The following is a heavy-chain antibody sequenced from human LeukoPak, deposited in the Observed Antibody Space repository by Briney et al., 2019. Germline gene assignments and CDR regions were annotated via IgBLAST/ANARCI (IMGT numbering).Heavy chain of an antibody. D-gene: IGHD3-3*01. CDR1: GFTVSSNY. V-gene: IGHV3-66*02. Sequence: GGSPRLSCAASGFTVSSNYMSWVRQAPGKELEWVSVIYSGGSTYYADSVKGRFTISRDNSKNTLYLQMNSLRAEDTAVYYCARDSPPYYDFWSGYYDYWGQGTLVTVSS. CDR2: IYSGGST. J-gene: IGHJ4*02. CDR3: ARDSPPYYDFWSGYYDY.